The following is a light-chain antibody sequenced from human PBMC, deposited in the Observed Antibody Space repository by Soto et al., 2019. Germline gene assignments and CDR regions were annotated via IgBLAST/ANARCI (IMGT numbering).Light chain of an antibody. CDR2: GNS. J-gene: IGLJ2*01. CDR1: SSNIGAGYV. Sequence: QSVLTQPPSVSGAPGQRVTISCTGSSSNIGAGYVVHWYQQLPGTAPKLLIYGNSNRPSGVPDRFSGSKSSTSASLAITGLQAEDEADYYCQSYDSSLSGAVFGGGIKLTVL. V-gene: IGLV1-40*01. CDR3: QSYDSSLSGAV.